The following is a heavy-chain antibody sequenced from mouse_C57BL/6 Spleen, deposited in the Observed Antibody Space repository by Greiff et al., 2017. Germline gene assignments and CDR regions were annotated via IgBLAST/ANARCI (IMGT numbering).Heavy chain of an antibody. Sequence: QVQLKEPGAELVKPGASVKLSCKASGYTFTSYWMHWVKQRPGRGLEWIGRIDPNSGGTKYNEKFKSKATLTVDKPASTAYMQLSSLTSEDSAVYCCARGSNHFDYWGQGTTLTVSS. V-gene: IGHV1-72*01. CDR2: IDPNSGGT. D-gene: IGHD1-1*01. CDR1: GYTFTSYW. CDR3: ARGSNHFDY. J-gene: IGHJ2*01.